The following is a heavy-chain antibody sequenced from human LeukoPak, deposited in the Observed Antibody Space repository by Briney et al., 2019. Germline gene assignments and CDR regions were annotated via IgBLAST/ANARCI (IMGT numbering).Heavy chain of an antibody. CDR3: ASVGSYSSGDFDY. V-gene: IGHV3-53*01. CDR1: GFTVSTNY. J-gene: IGHJ4*02. CDR2: IYSGGST. Sequence: PGGSLRLSCAASGFTVSTNYMSWVRQAPGKGLEWVSVIYSGGSTYYADSVKGRFTISRDNSKNTLYLQMNSLRAEDTAVYYCASVGSYSSGDFDYWGQGTLVTVSS. D-gene: IGHD6-19*01.